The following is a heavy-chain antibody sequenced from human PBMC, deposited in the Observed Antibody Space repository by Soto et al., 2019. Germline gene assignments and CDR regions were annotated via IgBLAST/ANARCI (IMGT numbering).Heavy chain of an antibody. V-gene: IGHV4-39*01. CDR1: GGSISSSSYY. Sequence: QLQLQESGPGLMKPSETLSLTCTVSGGSISSSSYYWGWIRQPPGKGLEWIGSIYYSGSTYYNPSPGSRVIISVDTSMRQFSLKLNSVTAVDTAVDYWARHLGGAVGGTRDWYFDLWGRGTLVTVSS. D-gene: IGHD6-13*01. CDR2: IYYSGST. CDR3: ARHLGGAVGGTRDWYFDL. J-gene: IGHJ2*01.